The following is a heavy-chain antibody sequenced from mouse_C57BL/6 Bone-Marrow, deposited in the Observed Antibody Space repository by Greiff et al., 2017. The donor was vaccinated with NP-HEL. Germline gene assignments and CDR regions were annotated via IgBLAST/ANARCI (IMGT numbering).Heavy chain of an antibody. CDR2: IDPSDSET. Sequence: VQLQQPGAELVRPGSSVKLSCKASGYTFTSYWMHWVKQRPIQGLEWIGNIDPSDSETHYNQKFKDKATLTVDKSSSTAYMQLSSLTSEDSAVYYCARGARCPYFDYWGQGTTLTVSS. V-gene: IGHV1-52*01. CDR1: GYTFTSYW. D-gene: IGHD1-1*01. CDR3: ARGARCPYFDY. J-gene: IGHJ2*01.